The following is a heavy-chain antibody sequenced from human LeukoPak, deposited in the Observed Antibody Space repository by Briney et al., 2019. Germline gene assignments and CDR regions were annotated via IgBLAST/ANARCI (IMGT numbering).Heavy chain of an antibody. CDR2: INPSGGST. CDR3: ARDRLLWFGNSAFDI. J-gene: IGHJ3*02. V-gene: IGHV1-46*01. Sequence: GASVKVSRKASGYTFTSYYMHWVRQAPGQGLEWMGIINPSGGSTSYAQKFQGRVTMTRDTSTSTVYMELSSLRSEDTAVYYCARDRLLWFGNSAFDIWGQGTMVTVSS. D-gene: IGHD3-10*01. CDR1: GYTFTSYY.